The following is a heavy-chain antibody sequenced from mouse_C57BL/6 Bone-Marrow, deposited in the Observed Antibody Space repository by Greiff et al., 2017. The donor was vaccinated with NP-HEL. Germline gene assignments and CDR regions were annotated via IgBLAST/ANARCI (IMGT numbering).Heavy chain of an antibody. D-gene: IGHD1-1*01. CDR1: GYTFTSYG. J-gene: IGHJ3*01. CDR2: IYPRSGNT. V-gene: IGHV1-81*01. Sequence: QVQLQQSGAELVRPGASVKLSCKASGYTFTSYGISWVKQRTGQGLEWIGEIYPRSGNTYYNEKFKGKATLTADKSSSTAYMELRSLTSEDSAVYFCARPVYYGRTYWGQGTLVTVSA. CDR3: ARPVYYGRTY.